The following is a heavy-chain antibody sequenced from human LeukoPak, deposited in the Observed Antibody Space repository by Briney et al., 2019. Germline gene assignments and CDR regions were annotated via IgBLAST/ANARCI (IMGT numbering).Heavy chain of an antibody. D-gene: IGHD5-12*01. CDR1: GYSISSGYY. CDR3: ARDGGYGGYDDY. V-gene: IGHV4-38-2*02. J-gene: IGHJ4*02. CDR2: IYHSGTT. Sequence: SETLSLTCTVSGYSISSGYYWGWIRPPPGKGLEWIGSIYHSGTTYYNPSLKSRVTISVDTSKNQFSLKLSSVTAADTAVYYCARDGGYGGYDDYWGQGTLVTVSS.